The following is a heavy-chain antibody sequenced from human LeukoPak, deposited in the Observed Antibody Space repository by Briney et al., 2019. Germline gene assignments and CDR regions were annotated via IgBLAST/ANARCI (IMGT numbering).Heavy chain of an antibody. CDR3: ARQRNIESAGSDYYGMDV. J-gene: IGHJ6*04. CDR1: GYSFPSYW. CDR2: IYGGESDT. V-gene: IGHV5-51*01. D-gene: IGHD6-13*01. Sequence: GESLKISCKGSGYSFPSYWIGWVRQLPGKGLEWMASIYGGESDTRYSPSFEGPVTISADKSISTAYLQWSSLKASDTAIYYCARQRNIESAGSDYYGMDVWGKGTTVTVSS.